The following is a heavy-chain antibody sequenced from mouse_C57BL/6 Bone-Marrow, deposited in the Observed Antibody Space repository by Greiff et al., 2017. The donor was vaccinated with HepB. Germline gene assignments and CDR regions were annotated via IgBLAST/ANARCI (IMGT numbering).Heavy chain of an antibody. CDR1: GFTFSDYY. Sequence: EVNVVESEGGLVQPGSSMKLSCTASGFTFSDYYMAWVRQVPEKGLEWVANINYDGSSTYYLDSLKSRFIISRDNAKNILYLQMSSLKSEDTATYYCARWGLRRGYAMDYWGQGTSVTVSS. CDR2: INYDGSST. D-gene: IGHD2-4*01. V-gene: IGHV5-16*01. J-gene: IGHJ4*01. CDR3: ARWGLRRGYAMDY.